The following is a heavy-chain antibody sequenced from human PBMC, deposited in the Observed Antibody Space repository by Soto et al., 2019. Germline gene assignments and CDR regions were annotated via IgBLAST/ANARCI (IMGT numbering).Heavy chain of an antibody. J-gene: IGHJ5*02. V-gene: IGHV4-31*03. CDR2: TFYSGSA. CDR3: ARDTSRYDSWSGYVSTTNWFDP. Sequence: SETLSLTCIVSGDSMSSGGYYWSWIRQHPGKGLEWIGYTFYSGSAFYNPSLKGRVTISVETSKNRFSLRLNSVTAADTAVYFCARDTSRYDSWSGYVSTTNWFDPWGQGALVTVS. CDR1: GDSMSSGGYY. D-gene: IGHD3-3*01.